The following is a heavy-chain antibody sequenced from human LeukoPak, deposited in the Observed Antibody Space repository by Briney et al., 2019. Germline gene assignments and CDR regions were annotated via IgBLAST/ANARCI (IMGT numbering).Heavy chain of an antibody. CDR2: IYSGCST. V-gene: IGHV3-53*04. Sequence: GRSLRLSCAPSGFTVSSNYMSWVRQAPGKGLEWVSVIYSGCSTYYADSVKGRFTISRHNSKNTLYLQMNSLRAEDTAVYYCARSQYCSGGSCYPEYYYYGMDVWGQGTTVTVSS. J-gene: IGHJ6*02. D-gene: IGHD2-15*01. CDR1: GFTVSSNY. CDR3: ARSQYCSGGSCYPEYYYYGMDV.